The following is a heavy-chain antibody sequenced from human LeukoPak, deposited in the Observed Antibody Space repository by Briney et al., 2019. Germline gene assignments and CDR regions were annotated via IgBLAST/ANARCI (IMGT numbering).Heavy chain of an antibody. J-gene: IGHJ3*02. D-gene: IGHD3-16*01. CDR3: ARDWGPLTSCDI. V-gene: IGHV3-30-3*01. CDR1: GFTFSSYA. CDR2: ISYDGSNK. Sequence: PGRSLRLSCAASGFTFSSYAMHWVRQAPGKGLEWVAVISYDGSNKYYADSVKGRFTISRDNSKNTLYLQMNSLRAEDTAVYYCARDWGPLTSCDIWGQGTMVTVSS.